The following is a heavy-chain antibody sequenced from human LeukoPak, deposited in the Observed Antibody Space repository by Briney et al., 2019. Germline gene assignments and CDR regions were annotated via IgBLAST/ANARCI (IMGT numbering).Heavy chain of an antibody. V-gene: IGHV3-21*01. CDR3: ARDVDQQLARDYYYYYMDV. Sequence: PGGSLRLSCAASGFTFSSYAMSWVRQAPGKGLEWVSSISSSSSYIFYADSMKGRFTISRDNAKNSLYLQMNSLRAEDTAVYYCARDVDQQLARDYYYYYMDVWGKGTTVTVSS. CDR2: ISSSSSYI. J-gene: IGHJ6*03. CDR1: GFTFSSYA. D-gene: IGHD6-13*01.